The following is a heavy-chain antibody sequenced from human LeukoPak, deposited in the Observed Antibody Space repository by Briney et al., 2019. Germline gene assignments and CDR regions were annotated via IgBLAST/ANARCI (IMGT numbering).Heavy chain of an antibody. D-gene: IGHD1-26*01. CDR1: GFTFNNYG. CDR2: IWYDGSNE. Sequence: GGSLRLSCAASGFTFNNYGMHWVRQAPGKGLEWVADIWYDGSNEYYADSVKGRFTISRDNSKNTLYLRMNSLRVEDTSVYYCARDSGIYSDLDYWGQGTLVTVSS. CDR3: ARDSGIYSDLDY. J-gene: IGHJ4*02. V-gene: IGHV3-33*01.